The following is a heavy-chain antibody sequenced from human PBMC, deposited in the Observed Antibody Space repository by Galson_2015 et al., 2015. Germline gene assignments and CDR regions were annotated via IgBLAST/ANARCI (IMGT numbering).Heavy chain of an antibody. CDR1: GGTFSSYA. CDR3: ARVYSSSWGDYFDY. D-gene: IGHD6-13*01. V-gene: IGHV1-69*05. J-gene: IGHJ4*02. Sequence: SVKVSCKASGGTFSSYAISWVRQAPGQGLEWMGGIIPIFGTANYAQKFQGRVTMTTDTSTSTAYMELRSLRSDDTAVYYCARVYSSSWGDYFDYWGQGTLVTVSS. CDR2: IIPIFGTA.